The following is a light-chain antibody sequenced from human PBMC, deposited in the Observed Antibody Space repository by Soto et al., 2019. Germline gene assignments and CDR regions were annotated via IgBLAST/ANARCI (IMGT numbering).Light chain of an antibody. CDR1: RRISSN. J-gene: IGKJ3*01. Sequence: VMPQSPATLSVPPGERANLSCRAGRRISSNCLAWYQQKPGQAPRLLIYGTSTWTSGTPARFSGSGSGTEFTLTISSLEPDDFAVYYCHQYETYPLTFGAGTKVDIK. CDR3: HQYETYPLT. V-gene: IGKV3D-15*01. CDR2: GTS.